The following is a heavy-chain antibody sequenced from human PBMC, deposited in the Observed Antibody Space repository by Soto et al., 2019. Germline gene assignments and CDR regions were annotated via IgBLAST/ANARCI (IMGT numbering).Heavy chain of an antibody. V-gene: IGHV4-4*02. CDR2: IYHSGST. CDR3: VRVASQQRLPRVASYYAMDV. CDR1: GGALSSINW. J-gene: IGHJ6*01. D-gene: IGHD6-19*01. Sequence: QVQLQESGPGLVKPSGTLSLTCSVYGGALSSINWWKWGRQPPGEGLVWIREIYHSGSTNYNQSRENRATISVDKSKNQFTLRLSSVAAADTAVYFWVRVASQQRLPRVASYYAMDV.